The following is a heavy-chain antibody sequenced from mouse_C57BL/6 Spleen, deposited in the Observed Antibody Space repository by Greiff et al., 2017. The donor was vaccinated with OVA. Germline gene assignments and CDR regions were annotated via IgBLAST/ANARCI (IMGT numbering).Heavy chain of an antibody. Sequence: EVQGVESGGGLVKPGGSLKLSCAASGFTFSSYAMSWVRQTPEKRLEWVATISDGGSYTYYPDNVKGRFTISRDNAKNNLYLQMSHLKSEDTAMYYCARISYSNYVFAYWGQGTLVTVSA. CDR3: ARISYSNYVFAY. D-gene: IGHD2-5*01. CDR2: ISDGGSYT. CDR1: GFTFSSYA. J-gene: IGHJ3*01. V-gene: IGHV5-4*01.